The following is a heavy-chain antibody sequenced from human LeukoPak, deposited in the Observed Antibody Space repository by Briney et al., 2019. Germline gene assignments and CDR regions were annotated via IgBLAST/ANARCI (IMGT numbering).Heavy chain of an antibody. Sequence: SETLSLTCTVSGGSISSCYWSWIRQPPGKGLEWIGSIYYSGSTYYNPSLKSRVTISVDTSKNQFSLKLSSVTAADTAVYYCARDTVTRGVDYWGQGTLVTVSS. CDR1: GGSISSCY. CDR3: ARDTVTRGVDY. D-gene: IGHD4-17*01. J-gene: IGHJ4*02. V-gene: IGHV4-59*05. CDR2: IYYSGST.